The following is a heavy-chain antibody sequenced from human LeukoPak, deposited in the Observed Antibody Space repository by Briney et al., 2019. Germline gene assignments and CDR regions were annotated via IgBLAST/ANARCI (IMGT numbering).Heavy chain of an antibody. J-gene: IGHJ6*03. CDR1: GFTFDDYA. CDR3: AKDRTRYYYYMDV. V-gene: IGHV3-9*01. CDR2: ISWNSGSI. Sequence: GGSLRLSCAASGFTFDDYAMHWVRQAPGKGLEWVSGISWNSGSIGYADSVKGRFTISRDNAKNSLYLQMNSLRAEDTALYYCAKDRTRYYYYMDVWGKGTTVTVSS.